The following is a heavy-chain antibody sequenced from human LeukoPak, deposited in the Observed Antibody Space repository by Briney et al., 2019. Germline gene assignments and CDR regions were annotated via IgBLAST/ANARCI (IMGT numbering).Heavy chain of an antibody. J-gene: IGHJ4*02. V-gene: IGHV1-69*05. CDR1: GGTFSSYA. Sequence: ASVKVSCKASGGTFSSYAISWVRQAPGQGLEWMGGIIPIFGTANYAQKIQGRVTITTDESTSTAYMELSSLRSEDTAVYYCARVYYDYVWGSYPNLGYFDYWGQGTLVTVSS. CDR2: IIPIFGTA. CDR3: ARVYYDYVWGSYPNLGYFDY. D-gene: IGHD3-16*02.